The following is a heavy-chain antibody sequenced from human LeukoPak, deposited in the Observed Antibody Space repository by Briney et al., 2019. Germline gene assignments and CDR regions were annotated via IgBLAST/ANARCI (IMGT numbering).Heavy chain of an antibody. J-gene: IGHJ5*02. CDR3: ARDHEPEYYDFWSGYRFSWFDP. Sequence: PGGSLRLSCAASGFTFSSYSMNWVRQAPGKGLEWVSYISSSSSTIYYADSVKGRFTISRDNAKNSLYLQMNSLRAEDTAVYYCARDHEPEYYDFWSGYRFSWFDPWGQGALVTVSS. D-gene: IGHD3-3*01. V-gene: IGHV3-48*04. CDR1: GFTFSSYS. CDR2: ISSSSSTI.